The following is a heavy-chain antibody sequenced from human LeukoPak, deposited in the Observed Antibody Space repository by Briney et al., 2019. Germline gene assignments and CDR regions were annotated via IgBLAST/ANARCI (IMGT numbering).Heavy chain of an antibody. CDR1: GGSISYYY. CDR3: ARAFTGSGYYYDAFDI. J-gene: IGHJ3*02. CDR2: IYYSGST. D-gene: IGHD3-22*01. V-gene: IGHV4-59*12. Sequence: SETLSLTCTVSGGSISYYYWSWIRQPPGKGLEWIGYIYYSGSTNYSPSLRSRVTISVDTSKNQFSLKLNSVTAADTAVYYCARAFTGSGYYYDAFDIWGQGTMVTVSS.